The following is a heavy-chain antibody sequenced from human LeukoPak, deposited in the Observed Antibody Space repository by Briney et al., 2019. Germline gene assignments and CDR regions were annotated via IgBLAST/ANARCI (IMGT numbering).Heavy chain of an antibody. CDR2: ISAYNGNT. CDR1: GYTFTSYG. J-gene: IGHJ4*02. Sequence: GASVKVSCKASGYTFTSYGISWVRQAPGQGLEWMGWISAYNGNTNYAQKLQGRVTMTTDTSTSTAYMELRSLRSDDTAVYYCARDPSIAVAGTGLDYWGQGTLVTVSS. CDR3: ARDPSIAVAGTGLDY. D-gene: IGHD6-19*01. V-gene: IGHV1-18*01.